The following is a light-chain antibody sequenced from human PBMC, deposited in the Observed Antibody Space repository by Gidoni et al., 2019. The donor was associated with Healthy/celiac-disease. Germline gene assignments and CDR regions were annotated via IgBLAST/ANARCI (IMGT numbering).Light chain of an antibody. V-gene: IGLV1-40*01. J-gene: IGLJ2*01. Sequence: QPVLTQPPSVSGAPGQRVPISCTGSSSNIGAGYDVHWYQPRPGTAPKLLIYGNSNRPSVVPDRFSGSKSGTSASLAISGLQAEDEADYYCQSYDSSLSVYVVFGGGTKLTVL. CDR3: QSYDSSLSVYVV. CDR2: GNS. CDR1: SSNIGAGYD.